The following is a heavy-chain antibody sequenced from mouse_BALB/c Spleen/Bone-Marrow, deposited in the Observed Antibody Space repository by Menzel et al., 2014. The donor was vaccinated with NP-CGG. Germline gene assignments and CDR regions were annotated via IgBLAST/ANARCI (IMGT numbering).Heavy chain of an antibody. J-gene: IGHJ1*01. Sequence: EVMLVESGGGLVKPGGSLKLSCAASGFTFSDYYMYWVRQTPEKRLEWVATISDGGSYTYYPDSVKGRFTISRDNAKNNLYQQMSSLKSEDTARCYCAKVVTTATLYWCFDVWGAGTTVTVSS. V-gene: IGHV5-4*02. D-gene: IGHD1-2*01. CDR1: GFTFSDYY. CDR2: ISDGGSYT. CDR3: AKVVTTATLYWCFDV.